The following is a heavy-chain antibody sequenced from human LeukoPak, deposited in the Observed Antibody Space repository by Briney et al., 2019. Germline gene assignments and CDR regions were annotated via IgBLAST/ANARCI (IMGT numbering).Heavy chain of an antibody. CDR2: ISSSSSYI. CDR3: ARDYLQLLSVFDN. CDR1: GFTFSSYS. J-gene: IGHJ4*02. D-gene: IGHD2-2*01. V-gene: IGHV3-21*01. Sequence: GGSLRLSCAASGFTFSSYSMNWVRQAPGKGLEWVSSISSSSSYIYYADSVKGRFTISRDNAKNSLYLQMNSLRAEDTAVYYCARDYLQLLSVFDNWGQGTLVTVSS.